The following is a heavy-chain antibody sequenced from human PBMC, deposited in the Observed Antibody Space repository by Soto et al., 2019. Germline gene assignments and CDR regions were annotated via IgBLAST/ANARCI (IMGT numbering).Heavy chain of an antibody. CDR3: ETVIIFLMTFVT. CDR1: GMRFSGYA. CDR2: MSGDATTT. D-gene: IGHD2-21*01. J-gene: IGHJ5*02. Sequence: GESLKISCAAPGMRFSGYAMSWVRHAPGKGLEWVASMSGDATTTYYTDAVEVRFTLSRYKAKSTLALTMSKIGPSDTAIYLYETVIIFLMTFVTWGLGTPVTVSS. V-gene: IGHV3-23*01.